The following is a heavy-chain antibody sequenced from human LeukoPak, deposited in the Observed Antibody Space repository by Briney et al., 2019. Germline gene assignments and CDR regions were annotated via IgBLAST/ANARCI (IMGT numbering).Heavy chain of an antibody. D-gene: IGHD1-26*01. CDR3: ARAWFQVGATTIYYYYMDV. J-gene: IGHJ6*03. Sequence: PGGSLRLSCAVSGFTVSSNYMSWVRQAPGKGLEWLSVIYPGGNTYYLDSVKGRFTISRDNSKNTLYLQMNSLRVEDTAVYYCARAWFQVGATTIYYYYMDVWGKGTTVTVSS. V-gene: IGHV3-53*01. CDR1: GFTVSSNY. CDR2: IYPGGNT.